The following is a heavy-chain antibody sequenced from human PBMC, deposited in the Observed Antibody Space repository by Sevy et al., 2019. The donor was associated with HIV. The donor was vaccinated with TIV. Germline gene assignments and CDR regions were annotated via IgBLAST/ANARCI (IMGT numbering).Heavy chain of an antibody. J-gene: IGHJ6*02. V-gene: IGHV3-30*02. CDR3: AKGVVVPAARLLLFYYYGMDV. CDR1: GFTFSSYG. Sequence: GGSLRLSCAASGFTFSSYGMHWVRQAPGKGLEWWPLLGKNGSNKNNADSVRGRFTISRDNSKNTLYLQTNSLRAEDTAVYYCAKGVVVPAARLLLFYYYGMDVWGQGTTVTVSS. D-gene: IGHD2-2*01. CDR2: LGKNGSNK.